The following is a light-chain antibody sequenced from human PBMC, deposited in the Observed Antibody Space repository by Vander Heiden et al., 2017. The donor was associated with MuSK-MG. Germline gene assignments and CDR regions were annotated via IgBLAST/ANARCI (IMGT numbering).Light chain of an antibody. J-gene: IGKJ4*01. CDR1: QSVSSY. V-gene: IGKV3-11*01. Sequence: EIVLTQSPATLSLSPGGRATLSCRASQSVSSYLAWYQQKPGQAPRLLIYDASNRATGIPARFSGSGSGTDFTLTISSLEPEDFAVYYFQQRSNWPTFGGGTKVEIK. CDR3: QQRSNWPT. CDR2: DAS.